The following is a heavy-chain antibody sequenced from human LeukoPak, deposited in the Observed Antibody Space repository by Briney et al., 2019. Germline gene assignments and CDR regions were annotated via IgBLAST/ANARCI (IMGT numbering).Heavy chain of an antibody. D-gene: IGHD3-22*01. J-gene: IGHJ3*02. Sequence: PSETLSLTCAVYGGSFSGYYWSWIRQPPGKGLEWIGEINHSGSTNYNPSLKSRVTISVDTSKNQFSLKLSSVTAADTAVYYCARDTYYDSSGYMPGAFDIWGQGTMVTVSS. V-gene: IGHV4-34*01. CDR1: GGSFSGYY. CDR2: INHSGST. CDR3: ARDTYYDSSGYMPGAFDI.